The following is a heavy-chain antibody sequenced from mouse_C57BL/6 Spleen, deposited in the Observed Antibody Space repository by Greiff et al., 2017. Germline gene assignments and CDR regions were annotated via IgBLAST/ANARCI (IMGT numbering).Heavy chain of an antibody. V-gene: IGHV5-4*03. CDR2: ISDGGSYT. J-gene: IGHJ1*03. Sequence: DVKLVESGGGLVKPGGSLKLSCAASGFTFSSYAMSWVRQTPEKRLEWVATISDGGSYTYYPDNVKGRFTISRDNAKNNLYLQMSHLKSEDTAMYYCARADYYGSSWGYFDVWGTGTTVTVSS. CDR3: ARADYYGSSWGYFDV. D-gene: IGHD1-1*01. CDR1: GFTFSSYA.